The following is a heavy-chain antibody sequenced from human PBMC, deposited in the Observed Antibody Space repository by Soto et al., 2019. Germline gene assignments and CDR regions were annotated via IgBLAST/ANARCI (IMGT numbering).Heavy chain of an antibody. Sequence: ASVKVSCKASGYTFTGYYMHWVRQAPGQGLEWMGWINPNSGGTNYAQKFQGWVTMTRDTSISTAYMELSRLRSDDTAVYYCAREGIAVAGTGGDFDYWGQGTLVTVSS. V-gene: IGHV1-2*04. J-gene: IGHJ4*02. D-gene: IGHD6-19*01. CDR1: GYTFTGYY. CDR2: INPNSGGT. CDR3: AREGIAVAGTGGDFDY.